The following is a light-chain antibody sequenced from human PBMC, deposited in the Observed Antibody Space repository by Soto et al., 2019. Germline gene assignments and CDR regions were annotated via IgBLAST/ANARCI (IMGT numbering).Light chain of an antibody. J-gene: IGKJ4*01. CDR2: DAY. CDR3: QQSYDIPVT. Sequence: DIQMTQSPSSLSAFVGDRVTIPCRASQSISTFLNWYQQKPGQAPKLLITDAYTLRTGVSSRFSGGGSGTDFTLTISSLQPEDLAIYHCQQSYDIPVTFGGGTKVEI. CDR1: QSISTF. V-gene: IGKV1-39*01.